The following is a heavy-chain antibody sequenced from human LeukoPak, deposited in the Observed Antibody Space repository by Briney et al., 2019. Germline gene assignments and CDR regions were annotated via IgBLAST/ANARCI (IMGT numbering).Heavy chain of an antibody. Sequence: PSETLSLTCTVSGGSISSYYWSWIRQPPGKGLEWIGYIYYSGSTNYNPSLKSRVTISVDTSKNQFSLKLSSVTAADTAVYYCAGVEMATLSYWGQGTLVTVSS. D-gene: IGHD5-24*01. J-gene: IGHJ4*02. CDR2: IYYSGST. CDR3: AGVEMATLSY. CDR1: GGSISSYY. V-gene: IGHV4-59*01.